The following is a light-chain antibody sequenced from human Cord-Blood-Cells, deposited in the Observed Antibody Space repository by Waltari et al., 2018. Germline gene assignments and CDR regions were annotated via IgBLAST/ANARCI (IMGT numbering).Light chain of an antibody. CDR1: QSVSSY. V-gene: IGKV3-11*01. CDR2: DAS. CDR3: QQRSNWPPWT. J-gene: IGKJ1*01. Sequence: EIVLTKSPATLSLSPGERTTLPCRASQSVSSYLAWYQQKPGQAPRPLIDDASNRATGIPARFSGSGSGTDFTLTISSLEPEDFAVYYCQQRSNWPPWTFGQGTKVEIK.